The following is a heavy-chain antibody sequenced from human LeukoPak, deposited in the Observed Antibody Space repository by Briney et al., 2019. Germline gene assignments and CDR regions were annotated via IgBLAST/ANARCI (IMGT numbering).Heavy chain of an antibody. D-gene: IGHD6-19*01. CDR1: GFTFSKYA. J-gene: IGHJ4*02. CDR2: ISGSGGST. CDR3: AKRRTSGWSRAALEY. Sequence: GGSLRLSCAASGFTFSKYAMTWVRQAPGKGLEWVSSISGSGGSTYYADSVKGRFTISRDNSNNMLYLQTNSLRAEDTAVYYCAKRRTSGWSRAALEYWGQGTLVIVSS. V-gene: IGHV3-23*01.